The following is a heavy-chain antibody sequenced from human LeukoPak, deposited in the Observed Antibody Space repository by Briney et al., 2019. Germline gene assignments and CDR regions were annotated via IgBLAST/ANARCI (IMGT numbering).Heavy chain of an antibody. CDR3: ARYVDRISASDY. CDR2: VNHSGST. D-gene: IGHD5-12*01. CDR1: GGSFSGYY. V-gene: IGHV4-34*01. J-gene: IGHJ4*02. Sequence: SETLSLTCAVYGGSFSGYYWSWIRQPPGKGLEWIGEVNHSGSTNYNPSLNSRVIISVDTSKNQVSLKLSSVTVADTAVYYCARYVDRISASDYWGQGTLVPVSS.